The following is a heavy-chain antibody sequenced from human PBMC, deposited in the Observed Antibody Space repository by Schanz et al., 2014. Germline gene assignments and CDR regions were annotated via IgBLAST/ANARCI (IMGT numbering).Heavy chain of an antibody. V-gene: IGHV4-4*02. CDR1: GGSISSSDW. D-gene: IGHD4-17*01. J-gene: IGHJ3*02. Sequence: QVQLQESGPGLAKPSGTLSLTCAVSGGSISSSDWWSWVRQPPGKGLEWIGYITYSGVTYYNPSLKSRVTISMHTSKNQFSLKLSSATAADTAVYYCARDRGHGDLPGDIWGQGTMVTISS. CDR2: ITYSGVT. CDR3: ARDRGHGDLPGDI.